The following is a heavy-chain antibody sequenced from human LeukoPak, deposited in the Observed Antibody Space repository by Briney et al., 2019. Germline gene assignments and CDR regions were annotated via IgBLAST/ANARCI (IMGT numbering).Heavy chain of an antibody. CDR2: INSDGSST. CDR1: GFTFSSYW. J-gene: IGHJ5*02. Sequence: GGSLRLSCAASGFTFSSYWMHWVRQAPGKGLVWVSRINSDGSSTSYAASVKGRFTISRDNAKNTLYLQMNSLRAEDTAVYYCARQGMYYYGSGTDPWGQGTLVTVSS. V-gene: IGHV3-74*01. CDR3: ARQGMYYYGSGTDP. D-gene: IGHD3-10*01.